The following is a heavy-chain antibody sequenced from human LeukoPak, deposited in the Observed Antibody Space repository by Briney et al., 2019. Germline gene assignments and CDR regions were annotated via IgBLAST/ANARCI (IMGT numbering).Heavy chain of an antibody. D-gene: IGHD3-22*01. CDR1: GGSISSYY. J-gene: IGHJ3*02. CDR3: ARGPITMIVARAFDI. V-gene: IGHV4-59*12. CDR2: IYYSGST. Sequence: PSETLSLTCTVSGGSISSYYWSWIRQPPGKGLEWIGYIYYSGSTNYNPSLKSRVTISVDTSKNQFSLKLSSVTAADTAVYYCARGPITMIVARAFDIWGQGTMVTVSS.